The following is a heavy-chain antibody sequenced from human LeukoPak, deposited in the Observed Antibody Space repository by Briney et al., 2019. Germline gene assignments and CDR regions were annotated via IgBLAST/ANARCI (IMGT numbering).Heavy chain of an antibody. CDR2: INPSGGST. CDR1: GYTFTSYY. D-gene: IGHD6-13*01. J-gene: IGHJ1*01. Sequence: ASVKVSCKASGYTFTSYYMHWVRQAPGQGLEWMGIINPSGGSTSYAQKFQGRVTMTRNTSISTAYMELSSLRSEDTAVYYCASLVYGSSWYVNFQHWGQGTLVTVSS. V-gene: IGHV1-46*01. CDR3: ASLVYGSSWYVNFQH.